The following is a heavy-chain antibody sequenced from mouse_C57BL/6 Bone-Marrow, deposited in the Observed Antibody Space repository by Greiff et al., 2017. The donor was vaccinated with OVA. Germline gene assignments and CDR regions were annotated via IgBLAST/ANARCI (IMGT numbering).Heavy chain of an antibody. J-gene: IGHJ4*01. D-gene: IGHD1-1*01. Sequence: EVKLVESGGDLVKPGGSLKLSCAASGFTFSSYGMSWVRQTPDKRLEWVATISSGGSYTYYPDRVKGRFTIYRDNAKNTLYLQMSSLKSEDTAMYYCARHYYGSGGGYAMDYWGQGTSVTVSS. CDR3: ARHYYGSGGGYAMDY. CDR2: ISSGGSYT. CDR1: GFTFSSYG. V-gene: IGHV5-6*01.